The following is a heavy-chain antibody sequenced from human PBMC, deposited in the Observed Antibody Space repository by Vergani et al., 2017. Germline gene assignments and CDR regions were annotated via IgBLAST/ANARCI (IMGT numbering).Heavy chain of an antibody. CDR3: ARHKRHTVKGMDV. V-gene: IGHV1-46*01. J-gene: IGHJ6*02. CDR1: GYTFTSHY. CDR2: INPSCGST. Sequence: QVQLVQSGAEVKKPGASVKVSCKASGYTFTSHYMHWVRQAPGQGLEWMGIINPSCGSTSYAQKFQGRVTMTSDTSKNQFSLKLSSVTAADTAVYYCARHKRHTVKGMDVWGQGTTVTVSS. D-gene: IGHD4-17*01.